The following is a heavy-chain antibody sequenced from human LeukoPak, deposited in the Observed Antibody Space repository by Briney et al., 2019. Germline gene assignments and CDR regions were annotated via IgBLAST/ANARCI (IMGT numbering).Heavy chain of an antibody. J-gene: IGHJ4*02. D-gene: IGHD3-22*01. V-gene: IGHV1-2*02. CDR2: INPQSGAT. CDR3: ARGGDDSGLYFAY. CDR1: GYTFTGVY. Sequence: GASVKVSCKASGYTFTGVYIHWVRQAPGQGLEGVAWINPQSGATNYAQKFRGRVTMTRDVSISTAYMEVTSLTFDDTAVYYCARGGDDSGLYFAYWGQGTLVTVSS.